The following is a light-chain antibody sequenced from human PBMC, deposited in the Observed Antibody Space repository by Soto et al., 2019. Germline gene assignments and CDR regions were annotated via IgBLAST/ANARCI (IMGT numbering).Light chain of an antibody. CDR2: DAS. J-gene: IGKJ5*01. CDR1: HSVSSSY. CDR3: QLYGSSPT. Sequence: EIVLTQSPATLSSSPGERATLSCRASHSVSSSYLAWYQQKPGQAPRFLIYDASTRAPGIPDRFSGSGSGTDFTLTISRLEAEAFAVYYWQLYGSSPTFGKGTRLEI. V-gene: IGKV3-20*01.